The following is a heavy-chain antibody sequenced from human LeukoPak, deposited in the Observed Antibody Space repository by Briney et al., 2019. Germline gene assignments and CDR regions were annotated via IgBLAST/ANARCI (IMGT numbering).Heavy chain of an antibody. V-gene: IGHV3-15*01. J-gene: IGHJ4*02. Sequence: GGSLRLSCAASGFTFSNAWMTWVRQAPGKGLEWVGRIKGKPDGETTDYAAPVKGRFTISRDDSKNTLYLQMNSLRAEDTAVYYCARDSSDYYDSSGYYLDYWGQGTLVTVSS. CDR3: ARDSSDYYDSSGYYLDY. D-gene: IGHD3-22*01. CDR2: IKGKPDGETT. CDR1: GFTFSNAW.